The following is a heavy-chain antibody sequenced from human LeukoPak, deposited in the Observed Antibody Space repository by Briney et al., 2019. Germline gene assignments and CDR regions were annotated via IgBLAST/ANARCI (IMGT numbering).Heavy chain of an antibody. D-gene: IGHD3-22*01. Sequence: SVKVSCKASGGTFSSYAISWVRQAPGQGLEWMGRIIPIFGTANYAQKFQGRVTITTDESTSTAYVELSSLRSEDTAVYYCARDIQDPRDYYDSSGYTLDYWGQGTLVTVSS. J-gene: IGHJ4*02. CDR2: IIPIFGTA. CDR1: GGTFSSYA. V-gene: IGHV1-69*05. CDR3: ARDIQDPRDYYDSSGYTLDY.